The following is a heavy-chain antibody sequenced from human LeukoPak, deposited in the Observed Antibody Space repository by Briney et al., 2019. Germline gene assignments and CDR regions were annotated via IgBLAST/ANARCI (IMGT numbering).Heavy chain of an antibody. CDR1: GGSFSGYY. Sequence: SETLSLTCAVYGGSFSGYYWSWIRQPPGKELEWIGEINHSGSTNYNPSLKSRVTISVDTSKNQFSLKLSSVTAADTAVYYCARGLQPTMVRGVKNWFDPWGQGTLVTVSS. J-gene: IGHJ5*02. D-gene: IGHD3-10*01. CDR2: INHSGST. V-gene: IGHV4-34*01. CDR3: ARGLQPTMVRGVKNWFDP.